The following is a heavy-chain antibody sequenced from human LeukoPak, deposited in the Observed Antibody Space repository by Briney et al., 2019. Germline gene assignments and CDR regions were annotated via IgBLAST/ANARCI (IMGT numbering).Heavy chain of an antibody. CDR2: IYYNGYT. Sequence: SETLSLTCTVSGGSIGTYYWSWIRQSPGKGLEWIGYIYYNGYTDYNPSLKSRVTISLHTSKNQFSLKLSSMTAADTAVYYCARDRHWTNDWVFDYWGQGTLVTVSS. D-gene: IGHD1/OR15-1a*01. V-gene: IGHV4-59*01. CDR3: ARDRHWTNDWVFDY. CDR1: GGSIGTYY. J-gene: IGHJ4*02.